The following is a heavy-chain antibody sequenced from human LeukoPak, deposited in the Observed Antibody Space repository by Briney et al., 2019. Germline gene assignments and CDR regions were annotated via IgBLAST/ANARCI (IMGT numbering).Heavy chain of an antibody. CDR1: GRTFSSYA. CDR2: IIPIFGTA. CDR3: ASSNDILTGFYYYYYMDV. Sequence: SLKVSCKASGRTFSSYAISWVRQAPGQGLEWMGGIIPIFGTANYAQKFQGRVTITTDESTSTAYMELSSLRSEDTAVYYCASSNDILTGFYYYYYMDVWGKGTTVTVSS. V-gene: IGHV1-69*05. J-gene: IGHJ6*03. D-gene: IGHD3-9*01.